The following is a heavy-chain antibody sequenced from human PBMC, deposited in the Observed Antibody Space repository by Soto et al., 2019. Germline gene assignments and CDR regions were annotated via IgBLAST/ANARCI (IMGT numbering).Heavy chain of an antibody. CDR2: ISSSSSYI. CDR3: ASVSGSTYAFDI. CDR1: GFTFSSYS. D-gene: IGHD3-10*01. V-gene: IGHV3-21*01. Sequence: GGSLRLSCAASGFTFSSYSMNWVRQAPGKGLEWVSSISSSSSYIYYADSVKGRFTISRDNAKNSLYLQMNSPRAEDTAVYYCASVSGSTYAFDIWGQGTMVTVSS. J-gene: IGHJ3*02.